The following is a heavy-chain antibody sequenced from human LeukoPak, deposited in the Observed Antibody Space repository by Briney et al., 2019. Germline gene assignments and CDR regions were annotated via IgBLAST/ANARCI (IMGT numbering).Heavy chain of an antibody. CDR1: GGSISSYY. J-gene: IGHJ4*02. CDR3: ARLGNSGRFDY. V-gene: IGHV4-59*01. D-gene: IGHD4-23*01. CDR2: IYYSGST. Sequence: SETLSLTCTVSGGSISSYYWSWIRQPPGKGLEWIGYIYYSGSTNYNPSLKSRVTISVDTSKNQFSLKLSSVTAADTAVYYCARLGNSGRFDYWGQGTLVTVSS.